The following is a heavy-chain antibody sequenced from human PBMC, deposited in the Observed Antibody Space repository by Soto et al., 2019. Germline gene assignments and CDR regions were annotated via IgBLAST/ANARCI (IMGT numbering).Heavy chain of an antibody. J-gene: IGHJ3*02. CDR1: GGSFSGYY. Sequence: SETLSLTCAVYGGSFSGYYWSWIHQPPGKGLEWIGDINHSGSTNYNPSLKSRVTLSVDTSKNQFSLKLTSVTAADTAVYYCARGTRDLNAFDIWGQGTMVTVSS. V-gene: IGHV4-34*01. CDR2: INHSGST. CDR3: ARGTRDLNAFDI.